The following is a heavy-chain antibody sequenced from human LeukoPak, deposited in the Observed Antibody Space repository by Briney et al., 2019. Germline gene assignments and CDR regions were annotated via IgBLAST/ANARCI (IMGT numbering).Heavy chain of an antibody. D-gene: IGHD3-16*02. CDR3: ATVIDMPGGND. Sequence: GGSLRLSCAASGFSFSSYWVSWVRQAPGKGLEWVATIKPDGSDQYYVDSAKGRFTISRDNAKNSVYLQMNSLRVEDTAVYYCATVIDMPGGNDWGQGTLVGVSS. CDR1: GFSFSSYW. V-gene: IGHV3-7*04. J-gene: IGHJ4*02. CDR2: IKPDGSDQ.